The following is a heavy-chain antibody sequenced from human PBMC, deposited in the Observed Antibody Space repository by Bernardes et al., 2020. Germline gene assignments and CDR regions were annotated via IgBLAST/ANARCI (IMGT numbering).Heavy chain of an antibody. CDR1: GYSFTDHY. CDR2: INPKSGGT. CDR3: ARYAADNPLRGLDV. J-gene: IGHJ6*04. D-gene: IGHD2-2*01. Sequence: ASVKVSCTASGYSFTDHYIHWVRQAPGQGLEWMGRINPKSGGTNFAQKFQGRLIMTRDTSFNTAYMEVNSLRSDDTATYYCARYAADNPLRGLDVWGKGTTVTVSS. V-gene: IGHV1-2*06.